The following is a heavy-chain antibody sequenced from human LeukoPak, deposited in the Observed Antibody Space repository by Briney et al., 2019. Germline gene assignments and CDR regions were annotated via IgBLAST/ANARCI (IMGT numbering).Heavy chain of an antibody. CDR1: GFTFSSYA. V-gene: IGHV3-30*04. J-gene: IGHJ5*02. D-gene: IGHD6-13*01. CDR3: ARGSRSSWSGWFDP. CDR2: ISYDGSNK. Sequence: SGGSLRLSCAASGFTFSSYAMHWVRQAPGKGLEWVAVISYDGSNKYYADSVKGRFTISRDNSKNTLYLQMNSLRAEDTAVYYCARGSRSSWSGWFDPWGQGTLVTVSS.